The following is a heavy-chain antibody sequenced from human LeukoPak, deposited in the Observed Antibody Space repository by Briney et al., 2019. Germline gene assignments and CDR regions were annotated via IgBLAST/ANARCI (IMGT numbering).Heavy chain of an antibody. J-gene: IGHJ4*02. V-gene: IGHV1-8*01. Sequence: ASVKVSCKASGYTFTTYDINWVRQATGQGLEWMGWMSPNSGNTGYAQKFQGRVTLTRDTSISTAYMELSSLTSEGTAVYYCARNAPKTGDFFYWGQGTLVSVSS. D-gene: IGHD7-27*01. CDR1: GYTFTTYD. CDR3: ARNAPKTGDFFY. CDR2: MSPNSGNT.